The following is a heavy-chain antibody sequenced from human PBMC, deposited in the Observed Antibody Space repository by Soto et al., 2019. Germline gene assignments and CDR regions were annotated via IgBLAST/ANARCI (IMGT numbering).Heavy chain of an antibody. J-gene: IGHJ4*02. CDR1: GGSISSGGYY. D-gene: IGHD3-22*01. Sequence: SETLSLTCTVSGGSISSGGYYWSWIRQHPGKGLEWIGYIYYSGSTYYNPSLKSRVTISVDASKNQFSLNLSSVTAADTAVYYCARYMPRSGAPSYSSDYWGQGTLVTLSS. V-gene: IGHV4-31*03. CDR3: ARYMPRSGAPSYSSDY. CDR2: IYYSGST.